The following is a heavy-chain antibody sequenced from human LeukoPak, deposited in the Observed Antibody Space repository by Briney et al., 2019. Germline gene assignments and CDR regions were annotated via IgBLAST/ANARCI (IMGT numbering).Heavy chain of an antibody. CDR3: ARLAVMEVIDFDI. J-gene: IGHJ3*02. Sequence: TSXXLSLTCALYGESFSGYFWSWMRQTPGKGLEWIGEINHGGNTSYNPSLKRRVAISIDTSAKQFSLNLNSVTAADTAVYYCARLAVMEVIDFDIWGQGTLVTVSS. D-gene: IGHD3-16*01. V-gene: IGHV4-34*01. CDR1: GESFSGYF. CDR2: INHGGNT.